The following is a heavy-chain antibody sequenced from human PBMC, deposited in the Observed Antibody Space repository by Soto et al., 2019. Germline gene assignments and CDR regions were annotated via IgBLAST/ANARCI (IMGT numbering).Heavy chain of an antibody. V-gene: IGHV1-69*13. CDR3: AREGYSGYDFALDY. CDR1: GGTFSSYA. J-gene: IGHJ4*02. CDR2: IIPIFGTA. D-gene: IGHD5-12*01. Sequence: SVKVSCKASGGTFSSYAISWVRQAPGQGLEWMGGIIPIFGTANYAQKFQGRVTITADESTSTAYMELSSLRSEDTAVYCCAREGYSGYDFALDYWGQGTLVTVSS.